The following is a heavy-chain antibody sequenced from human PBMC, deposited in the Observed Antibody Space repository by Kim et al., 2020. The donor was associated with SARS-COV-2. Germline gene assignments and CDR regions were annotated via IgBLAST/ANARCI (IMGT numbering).Heavy chain of an antibody. CDR3: ARDRGRDYDYPWFDP. J-gene: IGHJ5*02. V-gene: IGHV4-61*02. Sequence: SETLSLTCTVSGGSISSGNYYWSWIRQPPGKGLEWIGRIYISGSGSTNYNPSLKSRVSISVDTSKNQFSLKLISVTAADTAVYYCARDRGRDYDYPWFDPWGQGTLVTVSS. CDR1: GGSISSGNYY. CDR2: IYISGSGST. D-gene: IGHD3-16*01.